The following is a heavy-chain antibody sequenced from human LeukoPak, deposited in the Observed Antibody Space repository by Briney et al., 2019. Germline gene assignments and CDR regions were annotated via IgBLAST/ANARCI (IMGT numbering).Heavy chain of an antibody. CDR1: GFTFSSYA. Sequence: GGSLRLSCAASGFTFSSYAMSWAGQAPGKGLEWVSDISGSGGSTYYADSVKGRFTISRDNSKNTLYLQMNSLRAEDTAVYYCAKDIVVVVAATPDWYFDYWGQGTLVTVSS. J-gene: IGHJ4*02. CDR2: ISGSGGST. CDR3: AKDIVVVVAATPDWYFDY. V-gene: IGHV3-23*01. D-gene: IGHD2-15*01.